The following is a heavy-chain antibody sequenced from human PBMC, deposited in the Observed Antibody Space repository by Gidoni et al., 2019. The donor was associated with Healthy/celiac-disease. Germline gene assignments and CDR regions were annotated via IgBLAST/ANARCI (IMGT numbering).Heavy chain of an antibody. CDR3: AHNSYDLDAFDI. Sequence: QITLKESGPTLVKPTQTLTLTCTFSGFSPSTSGVGVGWIRQPPGKALEGLALIYWDDDKRYSPSLKSRLTITKDTSKNQVVLTMTNMDPVDTATYYCAHNSYDLDAFDIWGQGTMVTVSS. D-gene: IGHD5-18*01. CDR2: IYWDDDK. V-gene: IGHV2-5*02. CDR1: GFSPSTSGVG. J-gene: IGHJ3*02.